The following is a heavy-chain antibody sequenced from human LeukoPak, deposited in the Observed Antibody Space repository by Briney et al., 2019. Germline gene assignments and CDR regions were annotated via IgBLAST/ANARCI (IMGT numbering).Heavy chain of an antibody. D-gene: IGHD1-26*01. J-gene: IGHJ4*02. CDR3: AKRRELSTFNDY. CDR1: GFTFSSYA. Sequence: GGSLRLSCAASGFTFSSYAMSWVRQAPGKGLEWVSAISSSGGSTYYADSVKGRFTISRDNSKNTLYLQMNSLRAEDTAVYYCAKRRELSTFNDYWGQGTLVTVSS. CDR2: ISSSGGST. V-gene: IGHV3-23*01.